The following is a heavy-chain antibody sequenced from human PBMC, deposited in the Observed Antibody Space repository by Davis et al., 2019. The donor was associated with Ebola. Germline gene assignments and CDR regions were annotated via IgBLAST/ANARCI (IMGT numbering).Heavy chain of an antibody. J-gene: IGHJ4*02. CDR1: GDSISTSSYY. V-gene: IGHV4-39*01. CDR3: ARLRGSLYLHY. CDR2: IFYSGST. Sequence: MPSETLSLTCTVSGDSISTSSYYWGWIRQPPGKGLEWIGCIFYSGSTLYNPSLKSRVTMSVDTSKNQFSLKLKSVTAADTAVDYCARLRGSLYLHYWGQGTLVSVSS. D-gene: IGHD1-1*01.